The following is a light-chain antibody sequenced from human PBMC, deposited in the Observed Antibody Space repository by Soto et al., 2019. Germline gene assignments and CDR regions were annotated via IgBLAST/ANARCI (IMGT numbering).Light chain of an antibody. Sequence: IVITQSPAPLSVSPGSRATLSCRASQGVGNYLAWYQQKPGQVPRLVIYDIFTRESGVPTRISGSGSGTEFTLTISSLQSEDVAVYYCQQYNSGPLTFGGGTKVDIK. CDR3: QQYNSGPLT. CDR1: QGVGNY. CDR2: DIF. V-gene: IGKV3D-15*01. J-gene: IGKJ4*01.